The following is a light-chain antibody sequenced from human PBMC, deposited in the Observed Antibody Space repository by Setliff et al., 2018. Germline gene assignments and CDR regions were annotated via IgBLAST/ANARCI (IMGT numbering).Light chain of an antibody. Sequence: QSALAQPASVSGSPGQSITTSCTGTSSDVGGYDYVSWYQQHPDKAPKLMIFDVSNRPSGVSNRFSGSKSGNTASLTISGLQSEDEADYYCAAWDDSLNWVFGGGTQLTVL. CDR2: DVS. V-gene: IGLV2-14*03. J-gene: IGLJ3*02. CDR3: AAWDDSLNWV. CDR1: SSDVGGYDY.